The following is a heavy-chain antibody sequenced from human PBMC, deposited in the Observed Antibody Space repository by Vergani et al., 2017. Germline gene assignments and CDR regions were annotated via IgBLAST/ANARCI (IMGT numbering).Heavy chain of an antibody. CDR3: ARDCTSGGCPDNYGMDV. V-gene: IGHV3-21*06. J-gene: IGHJ6*02. CDR2: IGSSGPYI. CDR1: GFTLSDYW. D-gene: IGHD2-8*01. Sequence: EVRLVESGGGLVQPGGSLRLSCATSGFTLSDYWIDWVRQAPGKGLEWVAFIGSSGPYINYADSVKGRFIISGDNTNNSLFLQLRSLRAEDAAVYYCARDCTSGGCPDNYGMDVWGQGATVTVSS.